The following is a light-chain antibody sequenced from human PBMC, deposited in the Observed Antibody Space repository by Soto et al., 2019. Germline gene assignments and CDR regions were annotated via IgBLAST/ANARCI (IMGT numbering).Light chain of an antibody. V-gene: IGKV3-11*01. Sequence: EIVLTQSPATLSLSPGERATLSCRASQSVGGYLDWYQQKPGQAPRLLIYDASNRASGIPARFSGSGSGTDFALIIRSLEPEDLAVYYCHQRSNWPPLTFGGGTKVEIK. CDR2: DAS. J-gene: IGKJ4*01. CDR3: HQRSNWPPLT. CDR1: QSVGGY.